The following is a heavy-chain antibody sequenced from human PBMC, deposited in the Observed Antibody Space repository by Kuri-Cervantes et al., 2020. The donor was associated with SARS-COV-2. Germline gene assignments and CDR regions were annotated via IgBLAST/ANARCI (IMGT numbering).Heavy chain of an antibody. CDR3: ARDHDGFDY. Sequence: GESLKISCAASGFTFSSYAMSWVRQAPGKGLEWVSAISGSGGSTYYADSVKGRFTISRDNSKNTLYLQMNSLRAEDTAVYYCARDHDGFDYWGQGTLVTVSS. CDR2: ISGSGGST. CDR1: GFTFSSYA. J-gene: IGHJ4*02. V-gene: IGHV3-23*01.